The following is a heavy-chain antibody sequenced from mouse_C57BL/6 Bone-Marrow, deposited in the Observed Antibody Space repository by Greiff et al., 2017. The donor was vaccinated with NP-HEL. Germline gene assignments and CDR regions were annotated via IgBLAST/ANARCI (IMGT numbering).Heavy chain of an antibody. Sequence: EVQLQQSGPVLVKPGASVKMSCKASGYTFTDYYMNWVKQSHGKSLEWIGVINPYNGGTSYNQKFKGKAPLTVDKSSSTAYMELNSLTSEDSAVYYCARRHWLPYWYFDVWGTGTTVTVSS. V-gene: IGHV1-19*01. J-gene: IGHJ1*03. CDR2: INPYNGGT. CDR3: ARRHWLPYWYFDV. D-gene: IGHD3-1*01. CDR1: GYTFTDYY.